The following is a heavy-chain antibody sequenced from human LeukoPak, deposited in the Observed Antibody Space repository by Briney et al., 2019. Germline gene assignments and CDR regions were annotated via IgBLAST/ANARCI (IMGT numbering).Heavy chain of an antibody. D-gene: IGHD3-10*01. CDR2: IWYDGSNK. Sequence: PGGSLRLSCAASGFTFSSYGMHWVRQAPGKGLEWVAVIWYDGSNKYYADSVKGRFTISRDNSKNTLYLQMNSLRAEDTAVYYCARGPGRYYGSDDAFDIWGQGTMVTVSS. J-gene: IGHJ3*02. CDR1: GFTFSSYG. V-gene: IGHV3-33*01. CDR3: ARGPGRYYGSDDAFDI.